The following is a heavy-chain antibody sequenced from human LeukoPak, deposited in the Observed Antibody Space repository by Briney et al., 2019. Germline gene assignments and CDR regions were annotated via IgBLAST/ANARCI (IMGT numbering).Heavy chain of an antibody. J-gene: IGHJ4*02. D-gene: IGHD5-12*01. CDR1: GYTLTELS. V-gene: IGHV1-24*01. CDR2: FDPEDGET. Sequence: ASVKVSCKVSGYTLTELSMHWVRQAPGKGLEWMGGFDPEDGETIYAQKFQGRVTMTEDTSTDTAYMELSSLRSEDTAVYYCATDPGGYDDFDNWGQGTLVTVSS. CDR3: ATDPGGYDDFDN.